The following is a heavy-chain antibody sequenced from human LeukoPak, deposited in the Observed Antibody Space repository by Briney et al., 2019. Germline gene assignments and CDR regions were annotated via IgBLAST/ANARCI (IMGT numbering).Heavy chain of an antibody. V-gene: IGHV3-23*01. J-gene: IGHJ4*02. D-gene: IGHD6-13*01. CDR3: AKGRTGYIPDF. CDR2: ISGSGGTT. Sequence: PGGSLRLSCAASVFTFSSYTMTWVRQAPGKWLEWVSVISGSGGTTYYADSVKGRFTISRDNSKNTLYLQMNSLRAEDTALYYCAKGRTGYIPDFWGQGTLVTVAS. CDR1: VFTFSSYT.